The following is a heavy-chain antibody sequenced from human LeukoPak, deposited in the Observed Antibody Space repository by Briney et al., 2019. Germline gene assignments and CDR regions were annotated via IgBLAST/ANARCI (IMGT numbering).Heavy chain of an antibody. J-gene: IGHJ4*02. CDR3: AKDGEGADYGPDFDY. CDR1: GFTFSHYA. V-gene: IGHV3-30-3*01. CDR2: ISYDGSNK. Sequence: GGSLRLSCAASGFTFSHYAMHWVRQAPGKGLEWVAVISYDGSNKYYADSVKGRFTISRDNSKNTLYLQMNSLRAEDTAVYYCAKDGEGADYGPDFDYWGQGTLVTVSS. D-gene: IGHD4-17*01.